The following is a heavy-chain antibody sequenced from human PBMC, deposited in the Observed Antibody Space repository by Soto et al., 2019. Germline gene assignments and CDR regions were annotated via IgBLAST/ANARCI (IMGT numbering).Heavy chain of an antibody. V-gene: IGHV1-24*01. J-gene: IGHJ6*02. Sequence: ASVKVSCKVSGYTLTELSMHWVRQAPGKGLEWMGGFDPEDGETIYAQKFQGRVTMTEDTSTDTAYMELSSLRSEDTAVYYCATDLPLLRSSWYCYYYGMDVGGQGTTVTVSS. CDR1: GYTLTELS. CDR3: ATDLPLLRSSWYCYYYGMDV. D-gene: IGHD6-13*01. CDR2: FDPEDGET.